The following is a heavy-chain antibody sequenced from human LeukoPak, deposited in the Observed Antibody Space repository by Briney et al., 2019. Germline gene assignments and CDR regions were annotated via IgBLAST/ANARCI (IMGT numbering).Heavy chain of an antibody. CDR1: GFTFSDYY. CDR3: ARDISPSGYTYYYYYGMDV. CDR2: ISSSGSTI. Sequence: GGSLRLSCSASGFTFSDYYMSWIRQAPGKGLEWVSYISSSGSTIYYADSVKGRFTISRDNAKNSLYLQMNSLRAEDTAVYYCARDISPSGYTYYYYYGMDVWGQGTTVTVSS. D-gene: IGHD3-22*01. V-gene: IGHV3-11*04. J-gene: IGHJ6*02.